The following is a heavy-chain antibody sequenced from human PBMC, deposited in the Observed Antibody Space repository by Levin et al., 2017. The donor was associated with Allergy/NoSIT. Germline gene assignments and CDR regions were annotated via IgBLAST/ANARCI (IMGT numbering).Heavy chain of an antibody. D-gene: IGHD2-8*02. J-gene: IGHJ5*01. CDR2: SYYSGTA. V-gene: IGHV4-31*03. CDR1: GDSIISGHYY. Sequence: LRLSCTVSGDSIISGHYYWSWIRQPPGKGLEWIGHSYYSGTAYYNPSLKSRLTISVDTSKNQFSLNLSPVTAADSAVYYGARVRNAGGRGWFDSWGQGTLVTVSS. CDR3: ARVRNAGGRGWFDS.